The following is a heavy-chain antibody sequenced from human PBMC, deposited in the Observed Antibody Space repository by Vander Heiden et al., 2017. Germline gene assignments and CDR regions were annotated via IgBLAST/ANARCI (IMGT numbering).Heavy chain of an antibody. CDR3: ARRAGTVTRYNWFDP. D-gene: IGHD4-17*01. Sequence: QLQLQESGPGLVKPSETLSLTCTVSGGSISSSSYYWGWLRQPPGKGLEWIGSIYYSGSTYYNPSLKSRVTISVDTSKNQFSLKLSSVTAADTAVYYCARRAGTVTRYNWFDPWGQGTLVTVSS. CDR1: GGSISSSSYY. CDR2: IYYSGST. J-gene: IGHJ5*02. V-gene: IGHV4-39*01.